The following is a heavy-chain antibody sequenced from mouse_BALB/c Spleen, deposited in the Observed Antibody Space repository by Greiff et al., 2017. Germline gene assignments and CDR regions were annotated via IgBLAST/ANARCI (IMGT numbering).Heavy chain of an antibody. V-gene: IGHV5-12-1*01. D-gene: IGHD1-2*01. CDR1: GFAFSSYD. Sequence: EVMLVESGGGLVKPGGSLKLSCAASGFAFSSYDMSWVRQTPEKRLEWVAYISSGGGSTYYPDTVKGRFTISRDNAKNTLYLQMSSLKSEDTAMYYCARHDLSTTATYFDVWGAGTTVTVSS. CDR3: ARHDLSTTATYFDV. J-gene: IGHJ1*01. CDR2: ISSGGGST.